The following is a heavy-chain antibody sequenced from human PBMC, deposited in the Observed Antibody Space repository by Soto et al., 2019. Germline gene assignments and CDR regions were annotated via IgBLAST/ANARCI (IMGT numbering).Heavy chain of an antibody. CDR1: GGTFSSYA. CDR2: IIPIFGTA. V-gene: IGHV1-69*13. Sequence: GASVKVSCKASGGTFSSYAISWVRQAPGQGLEWMGGIIPIFGTANYAQKFQGRVTITADESTSTAYMELSSLRSEDTAVYYCARDPRDGYKYLDYWGQGTLVTVSS. CDR3: ARDPRDGYKYLDY. J-gene: IGHJ4*02. D-gene: IGHD5-12*01.